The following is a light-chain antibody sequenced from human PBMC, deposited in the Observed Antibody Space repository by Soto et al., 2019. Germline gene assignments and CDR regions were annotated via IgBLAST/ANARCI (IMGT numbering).Light chain of an antibody. Sequence: DIPMTQSPSSLSASVGDRVTITCQASQDISHYLNWYQQKPGKAPKLLIYDASNLETGVPSKFSGSGSGTEFIFTISSLQPEDIATYYCQQFNNLPWTFGQGTKVEIE. CDR2: DAS. J-gene: IGKJ1*01. V-gene: IGKV1-33*01. CDR3: QQFNNLPWT. CDR1: QDISHY.